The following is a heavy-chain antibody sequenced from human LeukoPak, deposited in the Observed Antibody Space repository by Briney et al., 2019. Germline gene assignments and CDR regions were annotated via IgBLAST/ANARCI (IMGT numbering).Heavy chain of an antibody. J-gene: IGHJ5*02. CDR3: ARCLRQWLYRYNWFDP. CDR1: GYTISSGYY. D-gene: IGHD3-22*01. Sequence: SETLSLTCTVSGYTISSGYYWGWLRQPPGKGLEWFGSIYHSGSTYYNPSLKSRVTRSLDTSKNHFSLKLSSVTAADTAVYYGARCLRQWLYRYNWFDPWGQGTLVTVSS. CDR2: IYHSGST. V-gene: IGHV4-38-2*02.